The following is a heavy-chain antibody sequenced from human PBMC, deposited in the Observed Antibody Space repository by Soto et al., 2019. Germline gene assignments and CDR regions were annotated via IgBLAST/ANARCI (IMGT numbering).Heavy chain of an antibody. V-gene: IGHV1-3*01. J-gene: IGHJ3*02. CDR3: ARSPYYYDSSGYYYSAFDI. CDR1: GYTFTSYA. CDR2: INAGNGNT. Sequence: QVQLVQSGAEVKKPGASVKVSCKASGYTFTSYAMHWARQAPGQRLEWMGWINAGNGNTKYSQKFQGRVTITRDTSASTAYMELSSLRSEDTAVYYCARSPYYYDSSGYYYSAFDIWGQGTMVTVSS. D-gene: IGHD3-22*01.